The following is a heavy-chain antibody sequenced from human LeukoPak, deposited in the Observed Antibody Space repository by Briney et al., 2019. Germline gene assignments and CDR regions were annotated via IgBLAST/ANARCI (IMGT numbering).Heavy chain of an antibody. J-gene: IGHJ3*02. Sequence: ASVKVSCKASGYTFTSYGISWVRQAPGHGLEWMGWISAYNGNTNYAQKLQGRVTMTTDTSTSTAYMELRSLRSDDTAVYHCARATMVRGVIDAFDIWGQGTMVTVSS. CDR1: GYTFTSYG. V-gene: IGHV1-18*01. CDR3: ARATMVRGVIDAFDI. CDR2: ISAYNGNT. D-gene: IGHD3-10*01.